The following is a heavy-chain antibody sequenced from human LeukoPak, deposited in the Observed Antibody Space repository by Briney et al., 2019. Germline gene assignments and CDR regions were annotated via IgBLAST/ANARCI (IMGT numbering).Heavy chain of an antibody. J-gene: IGHJ4*02. V-gene: IGHV3-53*01. D-gene: IGHD3-22*01. CDR2: IYSGGGT. Sequence: GGSLRLSCAASGFNVSSNYMSWVRQAPGKGLEWVSVIYSGGGTYYPDSVKGRFTISRDNSKNTLYLQMNSLRAEDTAVYYCANAVLVSSGLGYWGQGTLVTVSS. CDR3: ANAVLVSSGLGY. CDR1: GFNVSSNY.